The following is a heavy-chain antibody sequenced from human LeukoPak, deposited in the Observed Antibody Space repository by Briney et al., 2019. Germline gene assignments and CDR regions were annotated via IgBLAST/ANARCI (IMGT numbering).Heavy chain of an antibody. D-gene: IGHD3-9*01. CDR2: INHSGST. CDR1: GGSFSGYY. J-gene: IGHJ5*02. V-gene: IGHV4-34*01. Sequence: SETLSLTCAVYGGSFSGYYWSWIRQPPGKGLEWIGEINHSGSTNYNPSLKSRVTISVDTSKNQFSLKLSSVTAADTAVYYCARRQSSELRYFDWLHGGWFDPWGQGTLVTVSS. CDR3: ARRQSSELRYFDWLHGGWFDP.